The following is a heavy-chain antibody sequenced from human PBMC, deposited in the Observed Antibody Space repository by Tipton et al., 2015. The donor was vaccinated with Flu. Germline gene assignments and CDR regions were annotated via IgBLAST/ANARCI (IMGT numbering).Heavy chain of an antibody. CDR2: ICPGSP. CDR1: GYSISSGYY. CDR3: ARRDFSNYVSEPKNWFDS. J-gene: IGHJ5*01. V-gene: IGHV4-38-2*01. Sequence: LRLSCAVSGYSISSGYYWGWIRQPPGKGLEWIGNICPGSPYYNPSLGSRVTISVARTRPQFSLRLTSVTAADTAVYFCARRDFSNYVSEPKNWFDSWGQGILVTVSS. D-gene: IGHD4-11*01.